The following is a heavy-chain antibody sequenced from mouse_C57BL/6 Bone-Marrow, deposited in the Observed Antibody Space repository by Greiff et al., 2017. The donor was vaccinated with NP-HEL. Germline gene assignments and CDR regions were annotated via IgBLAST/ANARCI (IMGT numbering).Heavy chain of an antibody. J-gene: IGHJ3*01. CDR3: ARHGGTTVVEGFAY. D-gene: IGHD1-1*01. CDR2: ISSGGSYT. V-gene: IGHV5-6*01. Sequence: EVQGVESGADLVKPGGSLKLSCAASGFTFSSYGMSWVRQTPVKRLEWVATISSGGSYTYYLDSVKGRFTISRDDAKDTLYLQMSSLKSEDTAMYYCARHGGTTVVEGFAYWGQGTLVTVSA. CDR1: GFTFSSYG.